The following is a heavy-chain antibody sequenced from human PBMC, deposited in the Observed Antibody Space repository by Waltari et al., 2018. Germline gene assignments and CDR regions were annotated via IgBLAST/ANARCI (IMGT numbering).Heavy chain of an antibody. J-gene: IGHJ6*02. V-gene: IGHV1-69*01. CDR3: ARDGLPDDSSGYYYYGMDV. CDR1: GGTFSSYA. D-gene: IGHD3-22*01. CDR2: LSPNFGTA. Sequence: QVQLVQSGAEVKKPGSSVTVSCKASGGTFSSYAISWVRQAPGPGLEWMGGLSPNFGTANYARKFQGRVTITADESTSTAYMGLSSLRSEDTAVYYCARDGLPDDSSGYYYYGMDVWGQGTTVTVSS.